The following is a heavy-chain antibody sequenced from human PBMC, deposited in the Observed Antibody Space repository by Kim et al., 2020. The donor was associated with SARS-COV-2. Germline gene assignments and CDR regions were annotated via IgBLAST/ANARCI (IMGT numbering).Heavy chain of an antibody. Sequence: SVKVSCKASGGTFSSYAISWVRQAPGQGLEWVGRIIPILGIANYAQKFQGRVTITSDKSTSTAYVEPSSLKSEDTAVYYVASPYNWNYGDAFDIWGQWT. CDR3: ASPYNWNYGDAFDI. CDR1: GGTFSSYA. J-gene: IGHJ3*02. V-gene: IGHV1-69*04. CDR2: IIPILGIA. D-gene: IGHD1-7*01.